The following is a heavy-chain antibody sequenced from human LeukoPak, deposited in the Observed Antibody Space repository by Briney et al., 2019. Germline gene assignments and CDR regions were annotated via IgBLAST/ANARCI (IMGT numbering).Heavy chain of an antibody. CDR2: INHSGST. CDR3: ARRNGRGYDSSGYADNNWFDP. CDR1: GFTFSSYW. V-gene: IGHV4-34*01. Sequence: GSLRLSCAASGFTFSSYWMSWVRQPPGKGLEWIGEINHSGSTNYNPSLKSRVTISVDTSKNQFSLKLSSVTAADTAVYYCARRNGRGYDSSGYADNNWFDPWGQGTLVTVSS. D-gene: IGHD3-22*01. J-gene: IGHJ5*02.